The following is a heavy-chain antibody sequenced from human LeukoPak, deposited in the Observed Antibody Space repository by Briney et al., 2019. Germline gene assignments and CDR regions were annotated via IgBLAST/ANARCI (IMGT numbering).Heavy chain of an antibody. CDR2: ISAYNGNT. V-gene: IGHV1-2*02. D-gene: IGHD1-7*01. CDR1: GYSFTSYW. J-gene: IGHJ4*02. Sequence: GESLKISCKGSGYSFTSYWIGWVRQAPGQGLEWMGWISAYNGNTNYAQKFQGRVTMTRDTSISTAYMELSRLRPDDTAVYYCARGLTGTTFRGFDYWGQGTLVTVSS. CDR3: ARGLTGTTFRGFDY.